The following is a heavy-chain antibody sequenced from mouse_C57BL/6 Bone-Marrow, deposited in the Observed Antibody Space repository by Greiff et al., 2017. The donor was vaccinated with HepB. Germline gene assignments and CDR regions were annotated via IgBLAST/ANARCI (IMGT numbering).Heavy chain of an antibody. Sequence: VQLKESGGGLVQSGRSLRLSCATSGFTFSDFYMEWVRQAPGKGLEWIAASRNKANDYTTEYSASVKGRFIVSRDTSQSILYLQMNALRAEDTAIYYCARDGYYPLDYAMDYWGQGTSVTVSP. V-gene: IGHV7-1*01. CDR3: ARDGYYPLDYAMDY. CDR1: GFTFSDFY. CDR2: SRNKANDYTT. J-gene: IGHJ4*01. D-gene: IGHD2-3*01.